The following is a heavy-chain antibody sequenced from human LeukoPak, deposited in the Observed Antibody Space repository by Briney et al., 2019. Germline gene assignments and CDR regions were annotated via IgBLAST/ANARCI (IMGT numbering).Heavy chain of an antibody. V-gene: IGHV3-74*01. Sequence: PGGSLRLSCEASGFIFGTYWMHWVRQVPGKGLEWVSRINSGGSSTNYADSVKGRFTISRDNAKNTLFLQMNSLRAEDTAVYYCARGPLATWDYYYYYMDVWGKGTTVTVSS. CDR1: GFIFGTYW. CDR2: INSGGSST. D-gene: IGHD5-12*01. J-gene: IGHJ6*03. CDR3: ARGPLATWDYYYYYMDV.